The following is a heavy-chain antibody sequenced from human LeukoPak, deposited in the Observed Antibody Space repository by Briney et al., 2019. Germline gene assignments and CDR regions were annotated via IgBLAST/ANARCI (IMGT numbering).Heavy chain of an antibody. D-gene: IGHD2-15*01. CDR2: IYYSGST. J-gene: IGHJ5*02. CDR3: ARGGIVVVAALRWFDP. CDR1: GGSISSHY. Sequence: SETLSLTCTVSGGSISSHYWSWIRQPPGKGLEWIGYIYYSGSTNYNPSLKSRVTISVDTSKNQFSLKLSSVTAADTAVYYCARGGIVVVAALRWFDPWGQGTLVTVSS. V-gene: IGHV4-59*11.